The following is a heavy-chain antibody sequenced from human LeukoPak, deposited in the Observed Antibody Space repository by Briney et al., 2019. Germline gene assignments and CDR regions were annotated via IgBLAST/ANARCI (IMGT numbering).Heavy chain of an antibody. CDR2: INHSGNT. CDR1: GGSFSGFY. J-gene: IGHJ4*02. CDR3: ARRGMTTIDY. D-gene: IGHD4-17*01. Sequence: PSETLSLTCAVYGGSFSGFYWSWIRQPPGKGLEWIGEINHSGNTNYNPSLKSRVTISVDTSKNQFSLELTSVTAADTAVYYCARRGMTTIDYWGQGTLVTVSS. V-gene: IGHV4-34*01.